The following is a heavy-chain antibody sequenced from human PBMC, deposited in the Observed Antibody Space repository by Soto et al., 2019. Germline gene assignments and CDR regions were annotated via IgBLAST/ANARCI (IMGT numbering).Heavy chain of an antibody. D-gene: IGHD5-12*01. CDR1: GFTFSSYW. J-gene: IGHJ4*02. CDR3: RYGYEASDY. Sequence: GGSLRLSFAASGFTFSSYWMSWVRQAPGKGLEWVANIKQDGSEKYYVDSVKGRFTISRDNAKNSLYLQMNSLRAEDTAVYYCRYGYEASDYWGQGTLVTVSS. CDR2: IKQDGSEK. V-gene: IGHV3-7*01.